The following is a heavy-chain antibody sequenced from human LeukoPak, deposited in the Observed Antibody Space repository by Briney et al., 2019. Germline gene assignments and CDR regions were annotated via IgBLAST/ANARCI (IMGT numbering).Heavy chain of an antibody. CDR3: ARDRTNWFDP. V-gene: IGHV4-39*07. Sequence: PSETLSLTCTVSGGSISSSSYYWGWIRQPPGKGLEWIGSIYYSGSTNYNPSLKSRVTISVDTSKNQFSLKLSSVTAADTAVYYCARDRTNWFDPWGQGTLVTVSS. CDR2: IYYSGST. D-gene: IGHD1-14*01. J-gene: IGHJ5*02. CDR1: GGSISSSSYY.